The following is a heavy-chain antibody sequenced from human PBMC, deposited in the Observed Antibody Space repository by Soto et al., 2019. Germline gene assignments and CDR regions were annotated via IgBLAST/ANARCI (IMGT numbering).Heavy chain of an antibody. CDR2: ISAYNGNT. D-gene: IGHD3-9*01. CDR1: GYTFTSYG. J-gene: IGHJ4*02. V-gene: IGHV1-18*01. CDR3: ERDLTPRLVDH. Sequence: QVQLVQSGAEVKKPGASVKVSCKASGYTFTSYGISWVRQAPGQGLEWMGWISAYNGNTNYAQKLQGRVTMTTDTSTSTAYTELRSLRADDTAVYSCERDLTPRLVDHWGQGTLVSVSS.